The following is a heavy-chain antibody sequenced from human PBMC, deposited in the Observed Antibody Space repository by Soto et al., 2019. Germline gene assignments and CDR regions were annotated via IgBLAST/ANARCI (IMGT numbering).Heavy chain of an antibody. CDR1: GYSFSSYW. J-gene: IGHJ6*02. D-gene: IGHD3-10*01. Sequence: GESLKISCKGSGYSFSSYWIGWVRQMTGKGLEWMGIIYSGDSDKRYSPSFQGQVTSSVDKSISTAYLQWSSLKASDTAMYYCARQGFGELSDGVDVWGQGTTVTVSS. CDR2: IYSGDSDK. V-gene: IGHV5-51*01. CDR3: ARQGFGELSDGVDV.